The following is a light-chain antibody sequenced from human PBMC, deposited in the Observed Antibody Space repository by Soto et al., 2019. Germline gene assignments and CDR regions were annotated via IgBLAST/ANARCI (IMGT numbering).Light chain of an antibody. Sequence: QSVLTQPPSASGTPGQRITISCSGSSSNIGSHTVNWHQQVPGTAPKLLIYSNNERPSGVPERISGSKSGTSASLAISGLRSEDEAVYYCASWDDRLGAVIFGGGTKLTVL. CDR2: SNN. CDR3: ASWDDRLGAVI. J-gene: IGLJ2*01. CDR1: SSNIGSHT. V-gene: IGLV1-47*02.